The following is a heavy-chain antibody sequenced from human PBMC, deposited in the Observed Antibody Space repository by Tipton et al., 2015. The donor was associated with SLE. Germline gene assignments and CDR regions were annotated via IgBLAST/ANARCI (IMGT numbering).Heavy chain of an antibody. CDR3: ARHGRQLGPFDY. Sequence: TLSLTCIVSAASLSGRSWCWIRQPPGKGLEWIGQTNPSGDTNYNPSLKSRLLISIDASKKQFSLTLKSVTAADTALYFCARHGRQLGPFDYWGPGKLVTVSS. J-gene: IGHJ4*02. D-gene: IGHD6-6*01. V-gene: IGHV4-34*01. CDR2: TNPSGDT. CDR1: AASLSGRS.